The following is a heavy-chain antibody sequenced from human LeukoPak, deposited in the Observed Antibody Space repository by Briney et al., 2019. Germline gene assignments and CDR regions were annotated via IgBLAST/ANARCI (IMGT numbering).Heavy chain of an antibody. Sequence: KSSETLSLTRAVYGGSFSGYYWSWIRQPPGKGLEWIGEINHSGSTNYNPSLKSRVTISVDTSKNQFSLELSSVTAADTAVYYCARVTVYYDSSGYYPWYYYYYMDVWGKGTTVTVSS. CDR2: INHSGST. V-gene: IGHV4-34*01. D-gene: IGHD3-22*01. J-gene: IGHJ6*03. CDR1: GGSFSGYY. CDR3: ARVTVYYDSSGYYPWYYYYYMDV.